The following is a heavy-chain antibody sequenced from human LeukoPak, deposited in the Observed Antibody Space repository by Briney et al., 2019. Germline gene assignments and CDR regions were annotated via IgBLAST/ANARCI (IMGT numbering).Heavy chain of an antibody. CDR2: IHSTESP. CDR1: GGSMSGYY. Sequence: SETLSLTCNVSGGSMSGYYWTWIRQPPGKGLEWIGHIHSTESPTYNPSLKSRVTMSIDTSKNQFSLSLSSATAADTAFYYCARRRGGFGEGEFIYWGQGTLVTVSS. J-gene: IGHJ4*02. CDR3: ARRRGGFGEGEFIY. D-gene: IGHD3-16*01. V-gene: IGHV4-4*09.